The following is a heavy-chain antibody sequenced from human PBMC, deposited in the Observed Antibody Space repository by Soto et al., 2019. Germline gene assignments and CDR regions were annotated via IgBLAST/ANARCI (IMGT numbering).Heavy chain of an antibody. D-gene: IGHD6-13*01. CDR1: GFTFSSYG. V-gene: IGHV3-30*18. Sequence: QVQLVESGGGVVQPGRSLRLSCAASGFTFSSYGMHWVRQAPGKGLEWVAVISYDGSNKYYAESVKGRFTISRDNSKNTLYLQMNSLRAEDTAVYYCAKDLGGEQQLPDGMDVWGQGTTVTVSS. CDR3: AKDLGGEQQLPDGMDV. CDR2: ISYDGSNK. J-gene: IGHJ6*02.